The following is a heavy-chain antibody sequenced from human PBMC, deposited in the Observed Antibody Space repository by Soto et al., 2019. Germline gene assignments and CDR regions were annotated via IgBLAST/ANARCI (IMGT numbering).Heavy chain of an antibody. CDR1: GFTFSSYD. CDR2: IGTAGDT. Sequence: PGGSLRLSCAASGFTFSSYDMHWVRQAAGKGLEWVSAIGTAGDTYYPGSVKGRFTISRENAKNSLYLQMNSLRAEDTAVYYCARDGTMVRGVQTRHGYGMDVWGQGTTVTVSS. J-gene: IGHJ6*02. V-gene: IGHV3-13*01. D-gene: IGHD3-10*01. CDR3: ARDGTMVRGVQTRHGYGMDV.